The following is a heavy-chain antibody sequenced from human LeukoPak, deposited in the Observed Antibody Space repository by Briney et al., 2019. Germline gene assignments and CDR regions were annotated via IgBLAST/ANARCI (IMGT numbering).Heavy chain of an antibody. CDR1: GGSISSGGYY. J-gene: IGHJ6*02. CDR3: ARGSSSHFGYYYYGMDV. CDR2: IHYSGST. V-gene: IGHV4-31*03. Sequence: SQTLSLTCTVSGGSISSGGYYWSWIRQHPGKGLEWIGYIHYSGSTYYNPSLKSRVTISVDTSKNQFSLKLSSVTAADTAVYYCARGSSSHFGYYYYGMDVWGQGTTVTVSS. D-gene: IGHD6-6*01.